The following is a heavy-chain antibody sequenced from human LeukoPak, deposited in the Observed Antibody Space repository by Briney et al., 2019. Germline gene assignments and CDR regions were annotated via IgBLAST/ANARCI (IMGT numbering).Heavy chain of an antibody. V-gene: IGHV3-23*01. CDR1: GFTLSSYA. Sequence: RVGTLRLSCAASGFTLSSYAMSWVRQAPGKGLEWVSAISGSGGSTYYAHSVKGRFTISRDNSKNTLYLQMNTLRAEDTAVYYCAKDGTESYYDFWSGLTGYYFDYWGQGTLVTVSS. D-gene: IGHD3-3*01. CDR2: ISGSGGST. J-gene: IGHJ4*02. CDR3: AKDGTESYYDFWSGLTGYYFDY.